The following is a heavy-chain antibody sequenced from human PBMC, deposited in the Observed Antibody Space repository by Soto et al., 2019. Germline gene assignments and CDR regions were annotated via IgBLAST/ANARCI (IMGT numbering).Heavy chain of an antibody. CDR2: INPNSGGT. Sequence: ASVKVSCKASGYTFTGYYMHWVRQAPGQGLEWMGWINPNSGGTNYAQKFQGWVTMTRDTSISTAYMELSRLRSDDTAVYYCARAIFGVAADWFDPWGQGTLVTVSS. D-gene: IGHD3-3*01. J-gene: IGHJ5*02. CDR3: ARAIFGVAADWFDP. CDR1: GYTFTGYY. V-gene: IGHV1-2*04.